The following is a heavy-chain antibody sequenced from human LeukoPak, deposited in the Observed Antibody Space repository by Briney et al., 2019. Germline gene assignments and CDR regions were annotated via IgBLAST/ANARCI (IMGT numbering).Heavy chain of an antibody. J-gene: IGHJ5*02. CDR2: INHSGST. D-gene: IGHD5-18*01. Sequence: SETLSLTCAVYGGSFSGYYWSWIRQPPGKGLEWIGEINHSGSTNYNPSLKSRVTISVDTSKNQFSLKLSSVTAADTAVYYCARVDTAMAWENWFDPWGQGTLVTVSS. CDR3: ARVDTAMAWENWFDP. CDR1: GGSFSGYY. V-gene: IGHV4-34*01.